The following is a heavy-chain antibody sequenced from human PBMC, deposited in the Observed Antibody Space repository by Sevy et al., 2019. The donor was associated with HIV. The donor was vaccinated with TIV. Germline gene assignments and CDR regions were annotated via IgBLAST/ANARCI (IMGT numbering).Heavy chain of an antibody. CDR2: INPNSGGT. CDR3: ARAQRYCSGGSCYSYPFDH. V-gene: IGHV1-2*02. CDR1: GYTFTGYY. D-gene: IGHD2-15*01. Sequence: ASVKVSCKASGYTFTGYYMHWVRQAPGQGLEWMGWINPNSGGTNYAQKFQGRVTMTRDTSISTAYMELSRLRSDDTAVYYCARAQRYCSGGSCYSYPFDHWGQGTLVTVSS. J-gene: IGHJ4*02.